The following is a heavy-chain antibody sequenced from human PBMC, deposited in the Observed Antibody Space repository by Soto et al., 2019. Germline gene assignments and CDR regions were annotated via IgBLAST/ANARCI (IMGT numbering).Heavy chain of an antibody. J-gene: IGHJ6*02. V-gene: IGHV3-30-3*01. CDR1: GFTFISYA. CDR2: ISYDGSNK. Sequence: XGSRRLACAASGFTFISYAMHWVRQAPGKGLEWVAVISYDGSNKYYADSVKGRFTISRDNSKNTLYLQMNSLRAEDTAVYYCARGVIERGYYYYGMDVWGQGSTVTVSS. D-gene: IGHD3-16*02. CDR3: ARGVIERGYYYYGMDV.